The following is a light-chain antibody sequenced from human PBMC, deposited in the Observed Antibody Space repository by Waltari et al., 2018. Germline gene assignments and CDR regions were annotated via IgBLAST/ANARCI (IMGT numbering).Light chain of an antibody. CDR2: SNK. Sequence: QPVLTQPSSASGTPGQRVSISCSGGRSNIGLYTVNWYQQVPGTAPKLLIYSNKWRPLGALDRFSGSKSGTSASLAFSGLQSVEEADYYCATWDESLKGWVFGGGTQLTVL. CDR3: ATWDESLKGWV. CDR1: RSNIGLYT. J-gene: IGLJ3*02. V-gene: IGLV1-44*01.